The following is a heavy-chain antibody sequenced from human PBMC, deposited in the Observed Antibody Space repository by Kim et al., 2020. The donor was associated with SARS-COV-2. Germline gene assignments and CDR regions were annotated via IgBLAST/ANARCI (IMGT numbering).Heavy chain of an antibody. CDR3: ARRITMVRGVEDYYGMDV. V-gene: IGHV5-51*01. CDR2: IYPGDSDT. Sequence: GESLKISCKGSGYSFTSYWIGWVRQMPGKGLEWMGIIYPGDSDTRYSPSFQGQVTISADKSISTAYLQWSSLKASDTAMYYCARRITMVRGVEDYYGMDVWGQGTTVTVSS. J-gene: IGHJ6*02. D-gene: IGHD3-10*01. CDR1: GYSFTSYW.